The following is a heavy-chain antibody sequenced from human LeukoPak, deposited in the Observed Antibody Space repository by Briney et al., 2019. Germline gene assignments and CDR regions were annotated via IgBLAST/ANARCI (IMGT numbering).Heavy chain of an antibody. Sequence: PSQTLSLTCTVSGGSISSGGYYWRWIRQHPGKGLEWIGYIYYSGSTNYNPSLKSRVTISVDTSKNQFSLKLSSVTAADTAVYSCARQRNYFDSSGFGVSTPTWFDPWGQGTLVTVSS. CDR3: ARQRNYFDSSGFGVSTPTWFDP. CDR1: GGSISSGGYY. V-gene: IGHV4-31*03. J-gene: IGHJ5*02. D-gene: IGHD3-22*01. CDR2: IYYSGST.